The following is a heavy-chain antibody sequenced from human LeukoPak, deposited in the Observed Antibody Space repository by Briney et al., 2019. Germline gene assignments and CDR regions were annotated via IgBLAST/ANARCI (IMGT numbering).Heavy chain of an antibody. D-gene: IGHD5-12*01. CDR3: ARVVATIDY. CDR1: GFTVSTNY. J-gene: IGHJ4*02. CDR2: INSDGSST. Sequence: PGGSLRLSCAASGFTVSTNYMSWVRQAPGKGLVWVSRINSDGSSTSYADSVKGRFTISRDNAKNTLYLQMNSLRAEDTAVYYCARVVATIDYWGQGTLVTVSS. V-gene: IGHV3-74*01.